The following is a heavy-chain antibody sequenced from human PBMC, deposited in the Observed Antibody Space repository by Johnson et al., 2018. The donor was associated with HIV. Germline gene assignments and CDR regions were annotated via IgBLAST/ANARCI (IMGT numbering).Heavy chain of an antibody. CDR1: GFNLDDYG. J-gene: IGHJ3*02. Sequence: VQLVESGGRVVRPGGSLRLSCAASGFNLDDYGMTWVRQAPGKGLEWVSGINWNGGSTGYADSVKGRFTISRDNAKNSLYLQMNSLRAEDTALYYCARWRDYYDSSLGAFDIWGQGTMVTVS. CDR2: INWNGGST. V-gene: IGHV3-20*04. CDR3: ARWRDYYDSSLGAFDI. D-gene: IGHD3-22*01.